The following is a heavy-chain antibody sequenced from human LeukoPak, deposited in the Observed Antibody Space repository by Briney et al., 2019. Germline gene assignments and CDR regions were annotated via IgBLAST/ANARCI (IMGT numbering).Heavy chain of an antibody. D-gene: IGHD3-16*01. CDR3: AKEGTLGDLI. CDR2: IYYSGST. Sequence: NPSETLSLTCTVSGGSISSGGYYWSWIRQHPGKGLEWIGYIYYSGSTYYNPSLKSRVTISVDTSQNQFSLKLRSVTAADTAVYYCAKEGTLGDLIWGQGTMVTVSS. J-gene: IGHJ3*02. V-gene: IGHV4-31*03. CDR1: GGSISSGGYY.